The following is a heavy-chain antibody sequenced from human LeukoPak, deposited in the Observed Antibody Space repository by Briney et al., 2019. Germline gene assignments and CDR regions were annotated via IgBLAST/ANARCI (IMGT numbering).Heavy chain of an antibody. CDR2: IYTSGST. Sequence: PSETLSLTCSVSGGSISSYYWSWIRQPAGKGLEWIGRIYTSGSTIYNPSLKSRVTMSVDTSKNQFSLKLSSVTAADTAVYYCARGRYESTRLSAYYYYYMDVWGKGTTVTVSS. CDR3: ARGRYESTRLSAYYYYYMDV. V-gene: IGHV4-4*07. J-gene: IGHJ6*03. CDR1: GGSISSYY. D-gene: IGHD1-14*01.